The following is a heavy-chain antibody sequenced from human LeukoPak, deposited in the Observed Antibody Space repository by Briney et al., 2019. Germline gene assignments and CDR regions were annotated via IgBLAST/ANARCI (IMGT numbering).Heavy chain of an antibody. CDR2: IGSSGSTV. CDR1: GFTFSAYE. D-gene: IGHD3-9*01. Sequence: GGSLRLSCAASGFTFSAYEMNWVRQAPGKGLEWVSYIGSSGSTVYYADSVKGRFTISRDNAKNSLYMQMESLRDEDTAMYYCARDFDRYYFDYWGQGTLVTVSS. V-gene: IGHV3-48*03. CDR3: ARDFDRYYFDY. J-gene: IGHJ4*02.